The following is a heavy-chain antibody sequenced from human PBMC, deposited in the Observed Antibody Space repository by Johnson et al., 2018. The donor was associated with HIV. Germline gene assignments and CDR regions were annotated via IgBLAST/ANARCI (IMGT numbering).Heavy chain of an antibody. CDR3: ARVGGIAVAPNDAFDI. V-gene: IGHV3-66*01. Sequence: VQLVESGGGVVQPGRSLRLSCAASEFTLSNAWMSWVRQVPGKGLAWVSVIYSGGSTYYADSVKGRFTLSRDNSKNTLYLQMNSLRAEDTAVYYCARVGGIAVAPNDAFDIWGQGTMVTVSS. CDR1: EFTLSNAW. J-gene: IGHJ3*02. D-gene: IGHD6-19*01. CDR2: IYSGGST.